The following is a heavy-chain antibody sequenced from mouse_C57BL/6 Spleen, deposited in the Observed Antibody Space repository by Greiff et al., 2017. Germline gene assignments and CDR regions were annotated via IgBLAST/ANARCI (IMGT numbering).Heavy chain of an antibody. J-gene: IGHJ4*01. V-gene: IGHV2-6*03. CDR3: ARGGSSYVYYTMDY. CDR1: GFSLTSYG. D-gene: IGHD1-1*01. CDR2: IWSDGST. Sequence: VKLVESGPGLVAPSQSLSITCTVSGFSLTSYGVHWVRQPPGKGLEWLVVIWSDGSTTYNSALKSRLSISKDNSKSQVFLKMNSLQTDDTAMYYCARGGSSYVYYTMDYWGQGTSVTVSS.